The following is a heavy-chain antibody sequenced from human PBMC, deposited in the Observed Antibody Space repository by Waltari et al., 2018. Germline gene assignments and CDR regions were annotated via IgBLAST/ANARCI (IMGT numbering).Heavy chain of an antibody. CDR1: GFALSSSGVG. CDR2: IYWDDDK. CDR3: ARRRTTVTVYDAYDV. D-gene: IGHD4-17*01. Sequence: QITLRESGPALVKPTQTLTLTCTFSGFALSSSGVGVGWIRQSPGKAPAWLGLIYWDDDKRYSPSLKRRLTITKDTTKYQVVRRMTNMAPVDTATYYCARRRTTVTVYDAYDVWGQGTMVTVSA. J-gene: IGHJ3*01. V-gene: IGHV2-5*02.